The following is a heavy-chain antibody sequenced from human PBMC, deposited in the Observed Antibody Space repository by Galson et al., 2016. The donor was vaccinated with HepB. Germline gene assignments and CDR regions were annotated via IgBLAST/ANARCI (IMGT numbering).Heavy chain of an antibody. J-gene: IGHJ4*02. D-gene: IGHD2-2*01. CDR2: IFYSGRT. CDR1: GGSISSGNDY. Sequence: TLSLTCTVSGGSISSGNDYWSWIRQHPGKGLEWIGYIFYSGRTYYNPSLKSRVTMSVGTSKTQFSLKVTSVTAADTAVYYCARDGCSTTSCSAKSMDWGQGALLTVSS. V-gene: IGHV4-31*03. CDR3: ARDGCSTTSCSAKSMD.